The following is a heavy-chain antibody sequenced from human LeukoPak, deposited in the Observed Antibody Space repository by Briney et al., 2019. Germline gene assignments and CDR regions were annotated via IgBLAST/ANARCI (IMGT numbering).Heavy chain of an antibody. Sequence: GASVKVSCKASGYTFTSYYMHWVRQAPGQGLEWMGIINPSGGSTSYAQKFQGRVTMTRDTSTSTVYMELSSLRSEDTAVCYCARGGSGGSWEYYFDYWGQGTLVTVSS. CDR1: GYTFTSYY. V-gene: IGHV1-46*01. D-gene: IGHD2-15*01. CDR2: INPSGGST. J-gene: IGHJ4*02. CDR3: ARGGSGGSWEYYFDY.